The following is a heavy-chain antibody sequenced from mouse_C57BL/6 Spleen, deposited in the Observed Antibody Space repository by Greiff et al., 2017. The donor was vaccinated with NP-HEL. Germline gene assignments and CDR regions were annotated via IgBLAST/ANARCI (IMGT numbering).Heavy chain of an antibody. V-gene: IGHV3-1*01. Sequence: VQLQQSGPGMVKPSQSLSLTCTVTGYSITSGYDWHWIRHFPGNKLEWMGYISYSGSTNYNPSLKSRISITHDTSKNHFFLKLNSVTTEDTATYYCARGGIWFAYWGQGTLVTVSA. J-gene: IGHJ3*01. CDR2: ISYSGST. CDR3: ARGGIWFAY. CDR1: GYSITSGYD.